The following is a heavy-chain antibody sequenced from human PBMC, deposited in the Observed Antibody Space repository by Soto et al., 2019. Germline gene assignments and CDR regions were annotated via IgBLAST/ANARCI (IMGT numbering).Heavy chain of an antibody. V-gene: IGHV4-4*02. CDR3: VKSSGSET. J-gene: IGHJ5*02. CDR1: GGSXSTNNW. Sequence: VTLSLTCTVSGGSXSTNNWWTWVRQPPGKGLEWIGEIFHSGSTNYNPSLNSRVTISVDKSKNQFSLKLNSVTAADTAVYYCVKSSGSETWGQGTPVTVSS. D-gene: IGHD3-10*01. CDR2: IFHSGST.